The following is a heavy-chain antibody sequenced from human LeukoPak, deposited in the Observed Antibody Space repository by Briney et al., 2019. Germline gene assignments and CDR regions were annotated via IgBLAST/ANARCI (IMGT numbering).Heavy chain of an antibody. D-gene: IGHD3-9*01. J-gene: IGHJ4*02. V-gene: IGHV1-2*02. CDR2: INPNSGGT. Sequence: GASVKVSCKASGYTFTGYYMHWVRQAPGQGLEWMGWINPNSGGTNYAQKFQGRVTMTRDTSISTAYMELSRLRSDDTAVYYCARGAPTGRYDIPSYWGQGTLVTVSS. CDR1: GYTFTGYY. CDR3: ARGAPTGRYDIPSY.